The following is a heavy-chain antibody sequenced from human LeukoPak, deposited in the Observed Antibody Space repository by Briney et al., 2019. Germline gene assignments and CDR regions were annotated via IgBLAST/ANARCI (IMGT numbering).Heavy chain of an antibody. V-gene: IGHV4-34*01. Sequence: PSETLSLTCAVYGGSFSGYYWSWIRQPPGKGLEWIGEINHSGSTNYNPSLKSRVTISVDRSKNQFSLKLSSVTAADTAVYYCARDSRYGMDVWGQGTTVTVSS. CDR2: INHSGST. CDR1: GGSFSGYY. CDR3: ARDSRYGMDV. J-gene: IGHJ6*02.